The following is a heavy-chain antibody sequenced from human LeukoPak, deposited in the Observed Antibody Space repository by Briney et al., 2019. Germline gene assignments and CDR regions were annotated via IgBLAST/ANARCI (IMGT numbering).Heavy chain of an antibody. CDR2: INPSGGST. J-gene: IGHJ4*02. D-gene: IGHD3-22*01. CDR1: GYTFTSYY. V-gene: IGHV1-46*01. Sequence: GASVKVSCKASGYTFTSYYMHWVRQAPGQGLEWMGIINPSGGSTSYAQKFQGRVTITADKSTSTAYMELSSLRSEDTAVYYCATGADSSGYWYYWGQGTLVTVSS. CDR3: ATGADSSGYWYY.